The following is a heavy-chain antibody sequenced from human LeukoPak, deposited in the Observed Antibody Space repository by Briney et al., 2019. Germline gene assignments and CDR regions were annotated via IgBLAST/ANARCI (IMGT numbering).Heavy chain of an antibody. D-gene: IGHD3-10*01. J-gene: IGHJ5*02. CDR3: ARERHYGSGSYYKMPNWFDP. Sequence: GGSLRLACAASGFTFSSYSMNWVRQAPGKGLEWVSCISSTSSAIYYADSVKGRFTFSRDNAKNSLYLQMNSLRAEDTAVYYCARERHYGSGSYYKMPNWFDPWGQGTLVTVSS. V-gene: IGHV3-48*01. CDR1: GFTFSSYS. CDR2: ISSTSSAI.